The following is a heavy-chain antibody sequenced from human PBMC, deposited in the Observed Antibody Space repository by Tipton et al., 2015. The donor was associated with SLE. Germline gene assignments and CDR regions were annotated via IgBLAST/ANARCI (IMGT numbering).Heavy chain of an antibody. CDR3: AKEGYYDILTDYYYYYPMDV. J-gene: IGHJ6*03. D-gene: IGHD3-9*01. CDR2: MSYDGSDE. CDR1: GFTLSNYG. V-gene: IGHV3-30*18. Sequence: SLRLSCLASGFTLSNYGMHWVRQAPGKGLEWVAVMSYDGSDEYYTDSVKGRFTISRDSSRDTLYLQMNSLRTEDTAVYYCAKEGYYDILTDYYYYYPMDVWGKGTTVTVSS.